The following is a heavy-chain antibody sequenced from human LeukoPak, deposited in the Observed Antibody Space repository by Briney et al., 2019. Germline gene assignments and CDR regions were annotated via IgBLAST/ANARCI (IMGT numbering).Heavy chain of an antibody. D-gene: IGHD5-12*01. J-gene: IGHJ4*02. V-gene: IGHV4-59*01. CDR1: GGSISSYY. Sequence: SGTLSLTCTVSGGSISSYYWSWIRQPPGKGLEWIGYIYYSGSTNYNPSLKSRVTISVDTSKNQFSLKLSSVTAADTAVYYCARVSGYDFGGFDYWGQGTLVTVSS. CDR2: IYYSGST. CDR3: ARVSGYDFGGFDY.